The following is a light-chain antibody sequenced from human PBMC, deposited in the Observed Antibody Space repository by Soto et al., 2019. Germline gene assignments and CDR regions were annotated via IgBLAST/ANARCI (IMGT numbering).Light chain of an antibody. J-gene: IGKJ5*01. CDR1: QSVSSY. CDR3: QQRSNGPPIT. CDR2: DAS. V-gene: IGKV3-11*01. Sequence: EIVFTQSPSSLALSPGERATLSCRASQSVSSYLAWYQQKPGQAPRLLIYDASNRATGIPARFSGSGSGTDFTLTISSLEPEDFAVYYCQQRSNGPPITFGQGTRLEIK.